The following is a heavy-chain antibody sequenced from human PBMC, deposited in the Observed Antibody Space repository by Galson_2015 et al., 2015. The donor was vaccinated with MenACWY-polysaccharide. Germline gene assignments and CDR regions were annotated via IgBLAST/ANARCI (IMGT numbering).Heavy chain of an antibody. CDR2: ISGSGGST. CDR1: GLTFSSYA. J-gene: IGHJ4*02. D-gene: IGHD3-3*01. CDR3: ATLPIGDYDFWSGYLYYFDY. V-gene: IGHV3-23*01. Sequence: SLRLSCAASGLTFSSYAMSWVRQAPGKGLEWVSAISGSGGSTHYADSVKGRFTISRDNSKNTLYLQMNSLRAEDTAVYYCATLPIGDYDFWSGYLYYFDYWGQGTLVTVSS.